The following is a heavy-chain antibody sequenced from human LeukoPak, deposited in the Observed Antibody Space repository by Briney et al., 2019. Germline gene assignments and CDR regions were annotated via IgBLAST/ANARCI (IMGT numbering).Heavy chain of an antibody. CDR1: GGTFSSYA. J-gene: IGHJ4*02. D-gene: IGHD5-18*01. V-gene: IGHV1-69*06. CDR3: ATLQYSYGYGFDY. Sequence: GASVKVSCKASGGTFSSYAISWVRQAPGQGLEWMGGIIPIFGTANYAQKFQGRVTMTEDTSTDTAYMELSSLRSEDTAVYYCATLQYSYGYGFDYWGQGTLVTVSS. CDR2: IIPIFGTA.